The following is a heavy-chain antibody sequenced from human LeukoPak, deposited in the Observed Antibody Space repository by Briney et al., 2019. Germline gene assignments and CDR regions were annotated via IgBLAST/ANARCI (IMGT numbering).Heavy chain of an antibody. V-gene: IGHV1-18*01. CDR2: ISAYNGNT. CDR3: ARGRSIVSDY. J-gene: IGHJ4*02. CDR1: GHTFTNYG. Sequence: ASVKVSCKASGHTFTNYGITWVRQAPGQGLEWMGWISAYNGNTNYAQKFQGRVTMTTDTSTNTVYMELRSLRSDDTAVYYCARGRSIVSDYWGQGTLVTVSS. D-gene: IGHD3-22*01.